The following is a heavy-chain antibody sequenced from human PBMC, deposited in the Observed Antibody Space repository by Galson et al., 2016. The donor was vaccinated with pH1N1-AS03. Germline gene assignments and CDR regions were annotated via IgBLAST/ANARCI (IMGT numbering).Heavy chain of an antibody. Sequence: SVKVSCKASGYTFTSYGISWVRQAPGQGLEWMGWVTGHDGAANYAENMEGRVTMTADTSTGTAYMELRSLRSDDTAVYYCASDWGAHMRMDCFDPWGQGTLVTVSS. J-gene: IGHJ5*02. CDR1: GYTFTSYG. CDR2: VTGHDGAA. D-gene: IGHD3-16*01. V-gene: IGHV1-18*04. CDR3: ASDWGAHMRMDCFDP.